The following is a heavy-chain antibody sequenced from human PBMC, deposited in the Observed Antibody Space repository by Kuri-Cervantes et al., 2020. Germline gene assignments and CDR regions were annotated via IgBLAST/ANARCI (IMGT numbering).Heavy chain of an antibody. CDR1: GYTFTSYA. D-gene: IGHD4-11*01. Sequence: ASVKVSCKASGYTFTSYAMHWVRQAPGQRLEWVGWINAGNVNTKYSQKFQGRVTITRDTSASTAYMELSSLRSEDTAVYYCARELQTRNYFDYWGQGTLVTVSS. V-gene: IGHV1-3*01. CDR3: ARELQTRNYFDY. CDR2: INAGNVNT. J-gene: IGHJ4*02.